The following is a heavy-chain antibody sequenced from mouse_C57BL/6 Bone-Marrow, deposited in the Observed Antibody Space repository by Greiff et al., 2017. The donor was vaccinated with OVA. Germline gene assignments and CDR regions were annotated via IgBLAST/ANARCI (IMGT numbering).Heavy chain of an antibody. CDR3: ARHDYDGGYAMDY. D-gene: IGHD2-4*01. V-gene: IGHV2-6-1*01. CDR1: GFSLTSYG. Sequence: VKVVESGPGLVAPSQSLSITCTVSGFSLTSYGVHWVRQPPGKGLEWLVVIWSDGSTTYNSALKSRLSISKDNSTSQVFLKMNSLQTDDTAMYYCARHDYDGGYAMDYWGQGTSVTVSS. CDR2: IWSDGST. J-gene: IGHJ4*01.